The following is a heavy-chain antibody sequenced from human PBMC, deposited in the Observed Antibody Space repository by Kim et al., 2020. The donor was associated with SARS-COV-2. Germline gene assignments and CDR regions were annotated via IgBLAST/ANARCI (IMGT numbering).Heavy chain of an antibody. J-gene: IGHJ5*02. CDR2: ICCDGSNK. CDR3: AREGSIVVVPAGQMSHNWFDP. D-gene: IGHD2-2*01. Sequence: GGSLRLSCAASGFTFSSYGMHWVRQAPGKGLEWVAGICCDGSNKYYADSVKGRFTISRDNAKNTLYLQMNSLRAEDTAVYYCAREGSIVVVPAGQMSHNWFDPWGQGTLVTVSS. CDR1: GFTFSSYG. V-gene: IGHV3-33*01.